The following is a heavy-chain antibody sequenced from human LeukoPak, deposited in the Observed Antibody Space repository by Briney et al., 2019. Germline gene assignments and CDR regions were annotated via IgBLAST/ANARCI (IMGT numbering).Heavy chain of an antibody. CDR3: ARHSYSSGWHAHFDY. V-gene: IGHV4-39*01. CDR2: IYYTGST. CDR1: GGSISSTSYS. Sequence: PSEALSLTCPVPGGSISSTSYSWGWIRKPPGKGLGWIGNIYYTGSTYYNPSLKSRVTMSVDTSRNHFSLKLSSVTAAGTAVYYCARHSYSSGWHAHFDYWGQGTLVTVSS. D-gene: IGHD6-19*01. J-gene: IGHJ4*02.